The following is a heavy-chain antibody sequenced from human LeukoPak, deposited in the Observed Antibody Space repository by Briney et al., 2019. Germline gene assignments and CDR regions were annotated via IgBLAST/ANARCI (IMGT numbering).Heavy chain of an antibody. CDR2: IYYSGST. V-gene: IGHV4-59*11. Sequence: SETLSLTCTVSGGSISSHYWSWIRQPPGKGLEWIGYIYYSGSTNYNSSLKSRVTISVDTSKNQFSLKLSSVTAADTAVYYCARSVDIVATISWFDPWGQGTLVTVSS. D-gene: IGHD5-12*01. CDR1: GGSISSHY. J-gene: IGHJ5*02. CDR3: ARSVDIVATISWFDP.